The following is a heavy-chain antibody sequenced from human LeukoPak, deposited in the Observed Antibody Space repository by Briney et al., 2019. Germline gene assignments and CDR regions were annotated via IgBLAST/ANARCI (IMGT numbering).Heavy chain of an antibody. CDR3: ARVDIVVVPAAMGRRYYYYYMDV. CDR2: IKQDGSGK. CDR1: GFTFSSYG. Sequence: GGSLRLSCAASGFTFSSYGMHWVRQAPGKGLEWVANIKQDGSGKYYVDSVKGRFTISRDNAENSLYLQMNSLRAEDTAVYYCARVDIVVVPAAMGRRYYYYYMDVWGKGTTVTVSS. J-gene: IGHJ6*03. V-gene: IGHV3-7*01. D-gene: IGHD2-2*03.